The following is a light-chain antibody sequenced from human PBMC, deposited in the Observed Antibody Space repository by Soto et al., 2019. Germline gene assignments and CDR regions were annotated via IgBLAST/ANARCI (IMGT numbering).Light chain of an antibody. CDR1: QSIGTW. CDR3: QQYGTYSP. CDR2: KAS. V-gene: IGKV1-5*03. Sequence: DIPMTQSPSTLSASVGDRVTITCRASQSIGTWLAWYQQKPGKAPKLLIYKASSLESGVPSRFSGSGSGTEFTLTISSLQPDDFATYYCQQYGTYSPFGGGTKVEI. J-gene: IGKJ4*02.